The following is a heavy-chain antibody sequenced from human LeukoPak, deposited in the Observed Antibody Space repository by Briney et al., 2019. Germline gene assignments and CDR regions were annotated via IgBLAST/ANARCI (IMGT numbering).Heavy chain of an antibody. CDR1: GFTFSSYA. CDR2: ISGSGGST. J-gene: IGHJ3*02. CDR3: ATAWIQLPNDAFDI. V-gene: IGHV3-23*01. Sequence: GGSLRLSCAASGFTFSSYAMIWVRPAPGKGLEWVSAISGSGGSTYYADSVKGRFTISRDNSKNTLYLQMNSLRAEDTAVYYCATAWIQLPNDAFDIWGQGTMVTASS. D-gene: IGHD5-18*01.